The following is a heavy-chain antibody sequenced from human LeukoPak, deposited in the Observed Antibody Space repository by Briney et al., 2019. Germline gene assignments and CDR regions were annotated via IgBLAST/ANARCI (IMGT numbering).Heavy chain of an antibody. V-gene: IGHV3-30*02. CDR1: GFTFTSHG. CDR2: TRNDGNNK. Sequence: GGSLRLSCAASGFTFTSHGMHWVRQAPGKGLEWVAFTRNDGNNKYYADSVKGRFTISRDNSKNTLSLQMNSLTAEDSAVYYCASRRGSNRPFDYWGQGTLVTVSS. D-gene: IGHD1-26*01. CDR3: ASRRGSNRPFDY. J-gene: IGHJ4*02.